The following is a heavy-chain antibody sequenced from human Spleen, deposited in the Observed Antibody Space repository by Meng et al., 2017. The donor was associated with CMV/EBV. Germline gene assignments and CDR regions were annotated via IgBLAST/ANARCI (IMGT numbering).Heavy chain of an antibody. V-gene: IGHV4-30-4*08. CDR1: GGSISSGDYY. CDR2: IYYSGST. CDR3: ARSVRVTMIVVETYNWFDP. Sequence: SETLSLTCTVSGGSISSGDYYWSWIRQPPGKGLEWIGYIYYSGSTYYNPSLKSRVTISVDTSKNQFSLKLSSVTAADTAVYYCARSVRVTMIVVETYNWFDPWGQGTLVTVSS. J-gene: IGHJ5*02. D-gene: IGHD3-22*01.